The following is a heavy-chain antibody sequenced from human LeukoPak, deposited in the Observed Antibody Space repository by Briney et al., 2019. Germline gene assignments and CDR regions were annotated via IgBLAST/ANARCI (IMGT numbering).Heavy chain of an antibody. CDR1: GFTFSSYA. CDR2: ISGSGGST. J-gene: IGHJ4*02. CDR3: AKPVLGPRRYFDY. Sequence: GGSLRLSCAASGFTFSSYAMSWVRQAPGKGLEWASAISGSGGSTYYADSVKGRFTISRDNSKNTLYLQMNSLRAEDTAVYYCAKPVLGPRRYFDYWGQGTLVTVSS. V-gene: IGHV3-23*01.